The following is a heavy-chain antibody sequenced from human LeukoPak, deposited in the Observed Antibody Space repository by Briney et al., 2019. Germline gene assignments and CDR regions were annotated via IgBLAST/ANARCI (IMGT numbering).Heavy chain of an antibody. V-gene: IGHV3-73*01. Sequence: SGGSLRLSCSASGFTFSGSAMHWVRQASGKGLEWVGRIRSKANSYAKAYAASVKGRFTISRDDSKNTAYLQMNSLKTEDTAVYYCTSSGYSGYDLGYWGQGTLVTVSS. CDR2: IRSKANSYAK. J-gene: IGHJ4*02. D-gene: IGHD5-12*01. CDR3: TSSGYSGYDLGY. CDR1: GFTFSGSA.